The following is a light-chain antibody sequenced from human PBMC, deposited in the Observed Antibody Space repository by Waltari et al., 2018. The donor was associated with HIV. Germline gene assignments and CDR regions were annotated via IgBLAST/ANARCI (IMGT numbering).Light chain of an antibody. CDR3: SSYAGTNNWV. J-gene: IGLJ3*02. V-gene: IGLV2-8*01. CDR1: GSDAGAYNY. CDR2: EVS. Sequence: QSALTQPPSASGSPGQSVTISCTGTGSDAGAYNYVSWYQQHPGKAPKVLIYEVSKRPSGVPDRFSGSKSDNTASLTVSGLQADDEADYYCSSYAGTNNWVFGGGTKLTVL.